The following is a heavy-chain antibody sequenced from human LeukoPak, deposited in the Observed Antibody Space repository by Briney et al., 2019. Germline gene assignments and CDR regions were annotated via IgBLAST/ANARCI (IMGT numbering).Heavy chain of an antibody. D-gene: IGHD6-6*01. CDR1: GFCISTYS. V-gene: IGHV3-21*06. CDR3: ARDRYDSSVGGMDV. Sequence: PGGSLRLSCSAAGFCISTYSMNWVRQAPGKGLEWVSYISSSGKYVYYGDSVKGRFTLSRDDAKNELYLQMNSLRAEDTALYYCARDRYDSSVGGMDVWGQGTTVTVSS. J-gene: IGHJ6*02. CDR2: ISSSGKYV.